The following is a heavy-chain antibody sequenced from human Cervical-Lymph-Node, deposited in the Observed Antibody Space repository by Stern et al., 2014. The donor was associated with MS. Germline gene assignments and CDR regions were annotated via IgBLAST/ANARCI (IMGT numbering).Heavy chain of an antibody. CDR1: GFTFSNYS. V-gene: IGHV3-48*02. J-gene: IGHJ4*02. Sequence: EVQLVESGGGLVQPGGSLRLSCAASGFTFSNYSMNWVRQAPGKGLEWVSFISSSSSTIYYADSVKGRFTISRDNVKNSLYLQMNSLRDEDTAVYYCASSSSAYWGQGTLVTVSS. CDR2: ISSSSSTI. D-gene: IGHD6-6*01. CDR3: ASSSSAY.